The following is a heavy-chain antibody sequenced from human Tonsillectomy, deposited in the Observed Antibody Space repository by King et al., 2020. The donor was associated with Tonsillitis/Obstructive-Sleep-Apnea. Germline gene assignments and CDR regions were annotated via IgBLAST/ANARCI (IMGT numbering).Heavy chain of an antibody. CDR3: ARGQGGVIITSVDY. Sequence: VQLVESGGGVVQPGRSLRLSCAASGFTFSSYGMHWVRQAPGKGLEWVAVIWYDGSNKYYADSVKGRFTLSRDNSKNTLYLQMNSLRAEDTAVYYCARGQGGVIITSVDYWGQGTLVTVSS. J-gene: IGHJ4*02. V-gene: IGHV3-33*01. D-gene: IGHD3-10*01. CDR1: GFTFSSYG. CDR2: IWYDGSNK.